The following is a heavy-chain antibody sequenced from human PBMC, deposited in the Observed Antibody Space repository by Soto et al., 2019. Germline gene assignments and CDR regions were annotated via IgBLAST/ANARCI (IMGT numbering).Heavy chain of an antibody. CDR1: AFSFSSYW. CDR3: ARTYYYYGMDV. Sequence: GWSLRLCCSASAFSFSSYWMHWVRQAPGKGLVWVSRIDSDGSSTSYADSVKGRFTISRDNAKNTLYLEMNSLRAEDTAVYYCARTYYYYGMDVWGQGTTVTVSS. V-gene: IGHV3-74*01. CDR2: IDSDGSST. J-gene: IGHJ6*02.